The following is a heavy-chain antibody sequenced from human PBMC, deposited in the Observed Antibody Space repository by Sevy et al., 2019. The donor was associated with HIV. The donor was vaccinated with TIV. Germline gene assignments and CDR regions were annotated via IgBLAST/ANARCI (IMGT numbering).Heavy chain of an antibody. V-gene: IGHV4-4*07. CDR3: ARGRAMIDF. CDR2: ISSSGNS. Sequence: SETLSLTCSVSGVSISGYHWNWIRQSAGNRLEWIGRISSSGNSDYNSSFKSRVTISLDTSKNQFSLKLRSATVADTAFYFCARGRAMIDFWGQGIMVTVSS. CDR1: GVSISGYH. J-gene: IGHJ4*02.